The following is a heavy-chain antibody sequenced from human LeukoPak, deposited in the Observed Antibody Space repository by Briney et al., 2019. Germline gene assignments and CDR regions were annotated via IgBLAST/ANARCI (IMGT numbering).Heavy chain of an antibody. J-gene: IGHJ4*02. V-gene: IGHV3-30*18. Sequence: GGSLRLSCTASKFTFSNYGMQWVRQAPGKGLEWVAFISSDGSTKYYGDSVKGRFTLSRDNPRNTLDLQMNSLGPEDTAVYYCAKEYDSGGYGAYFDHWGRGTLVTVSS. CDR2: ISSDGSTK. CDR1: KFTFSNYG. D-gene: IGHD3-10*01. CDR3: AKEYDSGGYGAYFDH.